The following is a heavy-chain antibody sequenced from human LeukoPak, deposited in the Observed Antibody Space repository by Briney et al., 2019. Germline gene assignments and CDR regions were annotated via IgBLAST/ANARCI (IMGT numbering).Heavy chain of an antibody. CDR3: ARSGLGTYYSGTFDY. J-gene: IGHJ4*02. V-gene: IGHV4-39*01. CDR1: GGSISSGSYY. Sequence: SETLSLTCTVSGGSISSGSYYWGWIRQPPGKGLEWIGSIYYSGSTYYNPSLKSRVTISVDTSKNQFSLKLSSVTAADTAVYYCARSGLGTYYSGTFDYWGQGTLVTVSS. CDR2: IYYSGST. D-gene: IGHD3-10*01.